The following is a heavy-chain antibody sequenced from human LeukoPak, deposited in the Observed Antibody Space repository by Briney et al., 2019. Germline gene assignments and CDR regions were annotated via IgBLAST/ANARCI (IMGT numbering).Heavy chain of an antibody. CDR3: ARGRYDILTGNRNWFDP. D-gene: IGHD3-9*01. CDR2: IIPIFGTA. Sequence: ASVKVSCKASGGTFSSYAISWVRQAPGQGLEWMGGIIPIFGTANYAQKFQGRVTITADKSTSTAYMELSSLRSEDTAVYYCARGRYDILTGNRNWFDPWGQGTLVTVSS. J-gene: IGHJ5*02. CDR1: GGTFSSYA. V-gene: IGHV1-69*06.